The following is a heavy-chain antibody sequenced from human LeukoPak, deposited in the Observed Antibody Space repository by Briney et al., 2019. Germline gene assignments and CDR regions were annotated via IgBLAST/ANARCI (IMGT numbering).Heavy chain of an antibody. J-gene: IGHJ4*02. D-gene: IGHD5-18*01. CDR1: GGSISSYY. CDR2: IYYSGST. Sequence: SETLSLTCTVSGGSISSYYWSWIRQPPGKGLEWIGYIYYSGSTNYNPSLKSRVTISVDTSKNQFSLKLSSVTAADTAVYYCARHGYSYGYRADPFFDYWGQGTLVTVSS. V-gene: IGHV4-59*08. CDR3: ARHGYSYGYRADPFFDY.